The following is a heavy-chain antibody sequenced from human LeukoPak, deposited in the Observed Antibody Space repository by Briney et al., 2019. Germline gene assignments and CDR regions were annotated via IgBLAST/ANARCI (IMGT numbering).Heavy chain of an antibody. J-gene: IGHJ4*02. CDR1: GGTFSSYA. CDR3: ARAPYSSGWDFDY. D-gene: IGHD6-19*01. CDR2: IIPIFGTA. V-gene: IGHV1-69*01. Sequence: SVKVSCKASGGTFSSYAISWVRQAPGQGLEWMGGIIPIFGTANYAQKFQSRVTITADESTSTAYMELSSLRSEDTAVYYCARAPYSSGWDFDYWGQGTLVTVSS.